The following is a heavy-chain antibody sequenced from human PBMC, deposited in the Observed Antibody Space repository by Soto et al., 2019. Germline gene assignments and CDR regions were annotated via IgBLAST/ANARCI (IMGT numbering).Heavy chain of an antibody. V-gene: IGHV3-21*01. CDR1: GFTFSSYS. CDR2: ISSSSSYI. J-gene: IGHJ6*03. CDR3: ARVTSYYDNLGSANYYYMDV. Sequence: GGSLRLSCAASGFTFSSYSVNWVRQAPGKGLEWVSSISSSSSYIYYADSVKGRFTISRDNAKNSLYLQMNSLRAEDTAVYYCARVTSYYDNLGSANYYYMDVWGKGTTVTVSS. D-gene: IGHD3-9*01.